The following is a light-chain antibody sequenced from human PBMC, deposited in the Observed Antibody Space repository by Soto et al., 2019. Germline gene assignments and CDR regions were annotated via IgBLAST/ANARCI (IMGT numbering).Light chain of an antibody. Sequence: QSALTQPASVSGSPGQSIAISCTGTSSDVGGYSYVSWYQQQPGKAPKLVISDVSNRPSGVSDRFSGSKSGNTASLTISGLQTEDEADYYCGSYTTSSTYDFGSGTKVTVL. CDR1: SSDVGGYSY. V-gene: IGLV2-14*01. J-gene: IGLJ1*01. CDR2: DVS. CDR3: GSYTTSSTYD.